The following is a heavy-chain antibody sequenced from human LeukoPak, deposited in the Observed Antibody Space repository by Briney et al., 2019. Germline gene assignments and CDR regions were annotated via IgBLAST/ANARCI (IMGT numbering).Heavy chain of an antibody. J-gene: IGHJ4*02. Sequence: SQTLALICAISGDLVSSNSAAWNWITQSPSRGLEWLHRSYYRSKWNTDYATPVRSRITITTDASKILFSLPLKSVPPEDTAVYYCARDGVTASYFLDYWGQGTLATVSS. CDR1: GDLVSSNSAA. D-gene: IGHD2-21*02. V-gene: IGHV6-1*01. CDR3: ARDGVTASYFLDY. CDR2: SYYRSKWNT.